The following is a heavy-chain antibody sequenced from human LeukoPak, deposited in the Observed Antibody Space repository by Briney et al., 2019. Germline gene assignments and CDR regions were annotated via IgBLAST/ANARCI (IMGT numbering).Heavy chain of an antibody. J-gene: IGHJ4*02. V-gene: IGHV4-39*01. CDR1: GGSISSSSYY. Sequence: PSETLSLTXTVSGGSISSSSYYWGWIRQPPGKGLVGIGRIYYSGSTYYNPAVKSRVTISVDTSNNQFSLKLSSVTAADTAVYSCARLRYRGSYYVYYWGQGTLVTVSS. D-gene: IGHD1-26*01. CDR2: IYYSGST. CDR3: ARLRYRGSYYVYY.